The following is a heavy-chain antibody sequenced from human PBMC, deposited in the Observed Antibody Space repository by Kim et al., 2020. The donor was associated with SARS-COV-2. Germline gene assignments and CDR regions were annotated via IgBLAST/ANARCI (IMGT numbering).Heavy chain of an antibody. V-gene: IGHV4-34*01. CDR2: INHSGST. D-gene: IGHD4-17*01. Sequence: SETLSLTCAVYGGSFSGYYWSWIRQPPGKGLEWIGEINHSGSTNYNPSLKSRVTISVDTSKNQFSLKLSSVTAADTAVYYCARGRISTVTTPMYYYYYGMDVWGQGTTVTVSS. J-gene: IGHJ6*02. CDR3: ARGRISTVTTPMYYYYYGMDV. CDR1: GGSFSGYY.